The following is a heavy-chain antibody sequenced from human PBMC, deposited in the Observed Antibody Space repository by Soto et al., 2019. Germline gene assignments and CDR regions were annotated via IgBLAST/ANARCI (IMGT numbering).Heavy chain of an antibody. CDR2: IHPGTKNT. CDR3: ARGSGIGIPWFDP. V-gene: IGHV1-3*01. J-gene: IGHJ5*02. CDR1: GYTFKNSA. D-gene: IGHD3-3*02. Sequence: ASVKVSCKAPGYTFKNSAIHRIRQAPGQGLEWMGWIHPGTKNTKYSQTFQGRVSITSDTSASTAYVDLGSLTSEDTAVYYCARGSGIGIPWFDPWGQGTLVTVSS.